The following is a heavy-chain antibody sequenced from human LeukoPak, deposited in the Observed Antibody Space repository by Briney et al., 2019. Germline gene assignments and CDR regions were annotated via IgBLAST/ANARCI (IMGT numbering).Heavy chain of an antibody. Sequence: GASVKVSCKASGYTFTSHYMHWVRQAPGQGLEWMRIINPSGGSISYAQKFQGRVTMTRDTSTSTVYMELSSLRFEDTAVYYCARVQQSVYSGYEQFDYWGQGTLVTVSS. J-gene: IGHJ4*02. V-gene: IGHV1-46*01. CDR1: GYTFTSHY. D-gene: IGHD5-12*01. CDR2: INPSGGSI. CDR3: ARVQQSVYSGYEQFDY.